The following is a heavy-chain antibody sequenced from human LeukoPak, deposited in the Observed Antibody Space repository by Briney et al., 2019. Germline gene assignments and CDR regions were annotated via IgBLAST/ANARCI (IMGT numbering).Heavy chain of an antibody. D-gene: IGHD3-22*01. V-gene: IGHV1-18*01. J-gene: IGHJ4*02. CDR3: ARASYYGSSGSSND. CDR1: GYTFTSYG. CDR2: ISAYNGNT. Sequence: ASVKVSCKASGYTFTSYGISWVRQAPGQGLEWMGWISAYNGNTNYAQKLQGRVTMTTDTSTSTAYMELRSLRSDDTAVYYCARASYYGSSGSSNDWGQGTLVTVSS.